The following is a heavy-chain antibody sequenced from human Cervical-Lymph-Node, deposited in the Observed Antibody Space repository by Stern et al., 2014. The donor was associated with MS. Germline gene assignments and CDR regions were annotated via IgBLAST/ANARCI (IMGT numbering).Heavy chain of an antibody. V-gene: IGHV3-7*03. CDR2: INQAGSEK. Sequence: EVQLVESGGGEVQPGGSLRLSCVASDLAFSRYWMNWVRQAPGKGLQWVANINQAGSEKYYVDSVKGGFTISRDNAKKSLYLQMNNLRSEDTAVYYCANGGTTWNWGQGTLVTVSS. J-gene: IGHJ4*02. CDR3: ANGGTTWN. D-gene: IGHD1-1*01. CDR1: DLAFSRYW.